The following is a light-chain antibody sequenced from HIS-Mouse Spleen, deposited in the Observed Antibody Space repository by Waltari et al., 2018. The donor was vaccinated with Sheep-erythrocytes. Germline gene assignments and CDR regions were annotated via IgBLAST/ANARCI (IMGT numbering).Light chain of an antibody. Sequence: QSALTQPRSVSGAPGQSVTISCTGTSSDVGGYNYVSWYQQHPGKAPKLIIHDVSKRPAGVPDRFPGSKSGTTASLTISGLQAEDEADYYCCSYAGSYNHVFGTGTKVTVL. CDR1: SSDVGGYNY. CDR3: CSYAGSYNHV. J-gene: IGLJ1*01. CDR2: DVS. V-gene: IGLV2-11*01.